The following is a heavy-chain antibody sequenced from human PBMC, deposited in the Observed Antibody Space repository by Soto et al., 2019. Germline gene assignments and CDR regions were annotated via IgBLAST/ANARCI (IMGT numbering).Heavy chain of an antibody. J-gene: IGHJ3*01. Sequence: GGSLRLSCAASGFTFRNYGMNWVRQAPGKGLEWVSYIGIGSSTTYYADSVKGRFTISRDNAKNSLYLQMNSLRAEDTAVYYCARDQLYYNDISGRPLNAFYVWGQGTMVPVS. V-gene: IGHV3-48*01. CDR1: GFTFRNYG. D-gene: IGHD3-22*01. CDR3: ARDQLYYNDISGRPLNAFYV. CDR2: IGIGSSTT.